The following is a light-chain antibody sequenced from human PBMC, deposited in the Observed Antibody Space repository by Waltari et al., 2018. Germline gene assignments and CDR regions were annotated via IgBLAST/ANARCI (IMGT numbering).Light chain of an antibody. CDR2: VAS. V-gene: IGKV1-27*01. CDR1: QGIDDS. Sequence: DIRMTQSPSSLSASVGDRFTITCRASQGIDDSLAGYQKRPGKVPKLLIYVASTLQSGFPSRFSGSGSGTDFPPTISGLQPEDFATDYCQQYYSAPLTFGPGTKLDIE. CDR3: QQYYSAPLT. J-gene: IGKJ3*01.